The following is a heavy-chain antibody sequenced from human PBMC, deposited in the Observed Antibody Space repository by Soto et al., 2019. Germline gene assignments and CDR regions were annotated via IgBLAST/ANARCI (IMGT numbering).Heavy chain of an antibody. CDR1: GGSISSYY. V-gene: IGHV4-59*01. CDR2: IYYSGST. CDR3: ARNYYDSSGYYDAFDI. Sequence: SETLSLTCTVSGGSISSYYWSWIRQPPGKGLEWIGYIYYSGSTNYNPSPKSRVTISVDTSKNQFSLKLSSVTAADTAVYYCARNYYDSSGYYDAFDIWGQGTMVT. J-gene: IGHJ3*02. D-gene: IGHD3-22*01.